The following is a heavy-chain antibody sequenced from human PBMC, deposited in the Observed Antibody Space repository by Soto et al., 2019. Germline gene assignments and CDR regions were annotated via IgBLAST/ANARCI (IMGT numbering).Heavy chain of an antibody. CDR3: SINGQSLEGSSYHSLRVDV. D-gene: IGHD6-19*01. CDR2: IYPGDSDT. V-gene: IGHV5-51*01. J-gene: IGHJ6*02. Sequence: GESLKISCKGSGYSFTSYWIGWVRQMPGKGLEWMGIIYPGDSDTRYSPSFQGQVTISADKSISTAYLQWSSLKASDTAMYYCSINGQSLEGSSYHSLRVDVRGQNSMVTVSS. CDR1: GYSFTSYW.